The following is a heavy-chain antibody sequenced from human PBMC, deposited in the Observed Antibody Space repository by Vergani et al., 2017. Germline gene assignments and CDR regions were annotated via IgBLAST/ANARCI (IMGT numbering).Heavy chain of an antibody. V-gene: IGHV3-23*01. CDR3: AKDRFLNEKYYFDH. D-gene: IGHD1-1*01. CDR2: ITGSGGTT. J-gene: IGHJ4*02. CDR1: GFDFKYYA. Sequence: DVQLSESGGDLVQPGGSLRLSCEASGFDFKYYAMSWVRQAPGKGLEWVSTITGSGGTTYYADSFKGRFAISRDNFKDTVYLQMNNLRADDTGVYYCAKDRFLNEKYYFDHWGQGALVTVSS.